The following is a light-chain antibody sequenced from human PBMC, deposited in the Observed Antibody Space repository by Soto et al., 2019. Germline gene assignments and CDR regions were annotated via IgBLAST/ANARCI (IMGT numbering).Light chain of an antibody. CDR3: AAWDDSLSGPV. J-gene: IGLJ2*01. Sequence: QPVLTQPPSASGTPGQRVTISCSGSTSNIGSNTVTWYQQLPGTAPKLLIYNNAQRPSGVPDRFSGSKSGTSASLAISGLQSEDEAEYYCAAWDDSLSGPVFGGGTQLTVL. CDR1: TSNIGSNT. V-gene: IGLV1-44*01. CDR2: NNA.